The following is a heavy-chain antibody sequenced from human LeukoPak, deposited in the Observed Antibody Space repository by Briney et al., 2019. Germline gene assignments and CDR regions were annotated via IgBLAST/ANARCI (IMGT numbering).Heavy chain of an antibody. V-gene: IGHV4-61*08. J-gene: IGHJ4*02. D-gene: IGHD6-19*01. CDR3: ARRKVAGQFDY. CDR2: IYYSGST. Sequence: PSETLSLTCTVSGGSISSGGYYWSWIRQPPGKGLEWIGYIYYSGSTNYNPSLKSRVTISVDTSKNQFSLKLSSVTAADTAVYYCARRKVAGQFDYWGQGTLVTVSS. CDR1: GGSISSGGYY.